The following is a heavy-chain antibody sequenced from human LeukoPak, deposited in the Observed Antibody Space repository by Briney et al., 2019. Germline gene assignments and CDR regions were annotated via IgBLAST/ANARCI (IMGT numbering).Heavy chain of an antibody. CDR1: GGSISSSSYY. CDR2: IYYSGST. V-gene: IGHV4-39*01. CDR3: ARRTVTTSLPFDY. J-gene: IGHJ4*01. D-gene: IGHD4-17*01. Sequence: SETLSLTCTVSGGSISSSSYYWGWIRQPPGKGLEWIGSIYYSGSTYYNPSLKSRVTISVDTSKNQFSLKLSSVTAADTAVYYCARRTVTTSLPFDYWGHGTLVTVSS.